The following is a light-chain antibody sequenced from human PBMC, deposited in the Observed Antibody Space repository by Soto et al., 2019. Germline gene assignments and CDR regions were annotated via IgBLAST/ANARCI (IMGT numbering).Light chain of an antibody. V-gene: IGKV3-15*01. CDR3: QQYNNWPRT. CDR2: GAS. Sequence: EIVMTQSPATLSVSSGGRATLSCRASQSVSSNLAWYQQKPGQAPRLLIYGASTRATGIPARFSGSGSGTEFTLTISSLQSEDFAVYYCQQYNNWPRTFGQGTKVDNK. J-gene: IGKJ1*01. CDR1: QSVSSN.